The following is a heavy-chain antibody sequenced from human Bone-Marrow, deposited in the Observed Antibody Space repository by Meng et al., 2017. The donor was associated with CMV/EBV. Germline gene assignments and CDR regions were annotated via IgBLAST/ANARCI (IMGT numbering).Heavy chain of an antibody. V-gene: IGHV3-21*01. Sequence: GESLKISCAASGFTFSSYSMNWVRQAPGKGLEWVSSISSSSSYIYYADSVKGRFTISRDNAKNSLYLQMNSLRAEDTAVYYCARDGRAPYGSGSYYYYYYGMDVWGQGTTVTVSS. CDR2: ISSSSSYI. CDR1: GFTFSSYS. D-gene: IGHD3-10*01. J-gene: IGHJ6*02. CDR3: ARDGRAPYGSGSYYYYYYGMDV.